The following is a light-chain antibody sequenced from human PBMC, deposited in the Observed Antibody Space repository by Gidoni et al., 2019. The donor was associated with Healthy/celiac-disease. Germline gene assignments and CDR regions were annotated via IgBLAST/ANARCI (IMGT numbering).Light chain of an antibody. J-gene: IGKJ2*01. V-gene: IGKV1-39*01. CDR3: QQSYSTSQA. CDR2: AAS. CDR1: QSISSY. Sequence: DIQMTPSPSSLSASVGSRVTITCRASQSISSYLNWYQQKPGKAPKLLIYAASSLQSGVPSRFSGSGSGTDFTLTISSLQPEDFATYYCQQSYSTSQAFGQGTKLEIK.